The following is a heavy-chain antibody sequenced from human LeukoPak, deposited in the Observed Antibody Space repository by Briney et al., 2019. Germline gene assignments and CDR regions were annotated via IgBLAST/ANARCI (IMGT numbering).Heavy chain of an antibody. D-gene: IGHD6-19*01. Sequence: PGGFLRLSCAASGFTFSSYWMSWVRQVPQKGLEWVANVRQDGTEKYYVDSVKGRFTISRDNTKNSLYLQMNSLRAEDTAIYYCARVGSGWYTYYFDYWGQGTLVTVSS. CDR1: GFTFSSYW. J-gene: IGHJ4*02. V-gene: IGHV3-7*01. CDR2: VRQDGTEK. CDR3: ARVGSGWYTYYFDY.